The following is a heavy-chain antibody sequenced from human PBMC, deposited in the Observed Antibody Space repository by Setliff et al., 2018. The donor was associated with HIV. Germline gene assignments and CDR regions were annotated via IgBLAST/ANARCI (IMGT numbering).Heavy chain of an antibody. Sequence: GESLKISCKGSGYSFTNYWIGWVRQRPGKGLEWMGIIHPGDSDVKYSPSFQAQVTISADKSINTAYVQWSSLEASDTAMYYCASPGYCSSPNCMNVFNFWGHGTMVTVSS. V-gene: IGHV5-51*01. CDR2: IHPGDSDV. CDR1: GYSFTNYW. CDR3: ASPGYCSSPNCMNVFNF. J-gene: IGHJ3*01. D-gene: IGHD2-2*01.